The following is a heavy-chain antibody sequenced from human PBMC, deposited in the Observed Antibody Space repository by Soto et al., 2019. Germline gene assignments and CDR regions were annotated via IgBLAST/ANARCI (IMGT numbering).Heavy chain of an antibody. CDR2: IKQDGSEK. D-gene: IGHD3-10*01. J-gene: IGHJ4*02. V-gene: IGHV3-7*01. CDR3: ARDCHSGSGSYCY. Sequence: GGSLRLSCAASGFTFSSYWMSWVRLAPGEGLEWVANIKQDGSEKYYVDSVKGRFTISRDNAKNSLYLKMNSLRAEDTAVYYCARDCHSGSGSYCYWGQGTLVTVSS. CDR1: GFTFSSYW.